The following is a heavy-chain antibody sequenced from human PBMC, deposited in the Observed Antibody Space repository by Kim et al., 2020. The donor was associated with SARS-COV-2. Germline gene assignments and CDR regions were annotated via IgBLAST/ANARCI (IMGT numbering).Heavy chain of an antibody. J-gene: IGHJ6*02. CDR1: GGSISSGGYY. CDR3: ARDYVRHYYGSGRIYGMDV. CDR2: IYNSGST. D-gene: IGHD3-10*01. V-gene: IGHV4-31*03. Sequence: SETLSLTCTVSGGSISSGGYYWSWIRQHPGKGLEWIGYIYNSGSTYYNPSLKSRVTISVDTSKNQFSLKLSSVTAADTAVYYCARDYVRHYYGSGRIYGMDVWGQGTTVTVSS.